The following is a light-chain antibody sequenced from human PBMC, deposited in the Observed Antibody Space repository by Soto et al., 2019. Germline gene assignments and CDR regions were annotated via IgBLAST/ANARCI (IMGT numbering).Light chain of an antibody. V-gene: IGLV2-8*01. CDR1: SSDVGAYNS. Sequence: QLVLTQPPSASGSPGQSVAISCTGTSSDVGAYNSVSWYQQHPGKAPRLLIYEVTKRPSGVPDRFSGSKSGNTASLTVSGLQAEDEADYYCSSYAAISPYLFGTGTKLTVL. CDR2: EVT. J-gene: IGLJ1*01. CDR3: SSYAAISPYL.